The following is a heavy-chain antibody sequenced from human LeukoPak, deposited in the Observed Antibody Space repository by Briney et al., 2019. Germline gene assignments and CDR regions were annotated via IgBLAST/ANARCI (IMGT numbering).Heavy chain of an antibody. V-gene: IGHV3-23*01. CDR1: GFTFSSYG. J-gene: IGHJ4*02. Sequence: PGGSLRLSCAASGFTFSSYGMSWVRQAPGKGLEWVSGISGSGGSTYFADSVKGRFTISRDNSKNTLYLQMNSLRADDTAVYYCAKDRWLRLDFDCWGQGTLVTVSS. CDR3: AKDRWLRLDFDC. D-gene: IGHD5-12*01. CDR2: ISGSGGST.